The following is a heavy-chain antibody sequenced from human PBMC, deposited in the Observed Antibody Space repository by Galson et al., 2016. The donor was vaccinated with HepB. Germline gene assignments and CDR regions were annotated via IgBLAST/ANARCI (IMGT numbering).Heavy chain of an antibody. CDR3: ARDLGLRGSYYDNEAYMTHYFYNYGMDI. J-gene: IGHJ6*02. CDR1: GVSINNFY. CDR2: VYYNGNT. D-gene: IGHD3-22*01. Sequence: ETLSLTCTVSGVSINNFYWSWIRQPPGKGLEWIGYVYYNGNTDYNPSLESRVTISVDTSKNQFSLKLNSVTAADTAVYYCARDLGLRGSYYDNEAYMTHYFYNYGMDIWGQGTTVTVSS. V-gene: IGHV4-59*01.